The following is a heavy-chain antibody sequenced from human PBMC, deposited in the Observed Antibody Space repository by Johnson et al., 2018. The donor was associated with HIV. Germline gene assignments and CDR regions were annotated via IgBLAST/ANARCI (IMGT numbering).Heavy chain of an antibody. J-gene: IGHJ3*02. CDR1: GFTFSSYG. CDR2: IWYDGSNK. Sequence: QVQLVESGGGVVQPGRSLRLSCAASGFTFSSYGMHWVRQAPGKGLEWVAVIWYDGSNKYYADSVKGRFTISRDNSKNTLYLQMNSLRAEDTAVYYCANLVADYDSSGERPNDAFDIWGQGTMVTVSS. CDR3: ANLVADYDSSGERPNDAFDI. V-gene: IGHV3-33*06. D-gene: IGHD3-22*01.